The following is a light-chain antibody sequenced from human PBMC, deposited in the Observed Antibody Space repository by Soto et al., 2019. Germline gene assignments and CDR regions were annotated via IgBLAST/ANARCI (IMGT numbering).Light chain of an antibody. CDR2: DAS. CDR1: QGISSA. J-gene: IGKJ3*01. V-gene: IGKV1-13*02. CDR3: QQFNSYRFT. Sequence: AIQLTQSPSSLSASVGDRVTITCRASQGISSALAWYQQKPGKAPKLLIYDASSLESGVPSRFSGRGSGTDFTLTISSLQPEDFATYYCQQFNSYRFTFGPGTKVDIK.